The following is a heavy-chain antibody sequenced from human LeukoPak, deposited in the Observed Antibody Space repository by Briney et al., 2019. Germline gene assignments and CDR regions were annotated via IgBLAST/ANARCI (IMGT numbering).Heavy chain of an antibody. CDR2: MNPNSGNT. J-gene: IGHJ6*02. V-gene: IGHV1-8*01. CDR3: ASRVAYGSSNYYYGMDV. D-gene: IGHD2-15*01. CDR1: GYTFTSYD. Sequence: GASVKVSCKASGYTFTSYDINWVRQATGQGLEWMGWMNPNSGNTGYAQKFQGRVTMTRNTSISTAYMELSSLRSEDTAVYYCASRVAYGSSNYYYGMDVWGQGTTVTVSS.